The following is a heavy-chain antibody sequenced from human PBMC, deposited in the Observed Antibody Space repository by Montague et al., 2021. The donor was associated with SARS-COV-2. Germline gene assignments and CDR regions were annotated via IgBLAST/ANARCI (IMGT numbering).Heavy chain of an antibody. CDR2: IYTLGST. Sequence: TLSLTCTVSGDSTSSGDYHWSWVRQPAGKGLEWIGYIYTLGSTSYNPSLKSRVTISMDTYKNQLSLKLSSVTAADTAVYFCARSPYRTTYLNGMDVWGRGTTVTVSS. CDR3: ARSPYRTTYLNGMDV. CDR1: GDSTSSGDYH. D-gene: IGHD1-14*01. V-gene: IGHV4-61*09. J-gene: IGHJ6*02.